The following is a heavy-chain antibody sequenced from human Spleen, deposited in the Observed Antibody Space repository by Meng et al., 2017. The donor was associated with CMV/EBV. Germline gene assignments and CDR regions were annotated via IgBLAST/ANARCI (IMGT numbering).Heavy chain of an antibody. Sequence: GESLKISCAASGFIVSNNYMSWVRQAPGKGLEWVSIIHSGGSTYYADSVKGRCTISRDNSKNTLHHQMNNLRAEDTAVYYCARGLLDSSDYYYYCLDVWGQGTAVTVSS. D-gene: IGHD3-10*01. CDR1: GFIVSNNY. CDR2: IHSGGST. J-gene: IGHJ6*02. V-gene: IGHV3-53*01. CDR3: ARGLLDSSDYYYYCLDV.